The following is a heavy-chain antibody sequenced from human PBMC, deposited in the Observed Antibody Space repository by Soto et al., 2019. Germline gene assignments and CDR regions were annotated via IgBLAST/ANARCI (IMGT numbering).Heavy chain of an antibody. Sequence: TGGSLRLPCAPSRFSLSTYTLSWVRQPPRKWLERVSGISSSGGNTYCSASVMGRFPVSRGHSKDTLYLQMNRLGAEATALSFAAKDLRTGVAPTYFNYCAQGNLVTVSS. J-gene: IGHJ4*02. CDR2: ISSSGGNT. D-gene: IGHD3-3*01. V-gene: IGHV3-23*01. CDR1: RFSLSTYT. CDR3: AKDLRTGVAPTYFNY.